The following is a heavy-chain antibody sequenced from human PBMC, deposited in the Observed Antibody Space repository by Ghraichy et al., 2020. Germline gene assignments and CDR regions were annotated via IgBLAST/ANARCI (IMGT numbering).Heavy chain of an antibody. J-gene: IGHJ4*02. CDR3: ARHIGGALYSFDY. CDR2: INHSGST. CDR1: GGSFSGYY. V-gene: IGHV4-34*01. Sequence: SETLSLTCAVYGGSFSGYYWSWIRQPPGKGLEWIGEINHSGSTNYNPSLKSRVTISVDTSKNQFSLKLSSVTAADTAVYYCARHIGGALYSFDYWGQGTLVTVSS. D-gene: IGHD2-21*01.